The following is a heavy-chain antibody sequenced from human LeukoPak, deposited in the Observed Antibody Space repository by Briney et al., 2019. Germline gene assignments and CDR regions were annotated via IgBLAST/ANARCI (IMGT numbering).Heavy chain of an antibody. D-gene: IGHD2-15*01. CDR1: GFTIRNYA. CDR2: ISAGGINT. J-gene: IGHJ2*01. V-gene: IGHV3-23*01. Sequence: GGSLRLSCAASGFTIRNYAMSWVRQPQGKGLELVSGISAGGINTYYADSLKGRFTISRDNSKKTLYVQMNSLRAEDTAMYYCARNSLGYCSGANCYSSWYFDLWGRGKLVTVSS. CDR3: ARNSLGYCSGANCYSSWYFDL.